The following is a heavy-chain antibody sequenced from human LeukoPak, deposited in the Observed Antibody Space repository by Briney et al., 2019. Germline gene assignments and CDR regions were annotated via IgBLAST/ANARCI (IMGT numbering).Heavy chain of an antibody. D-gene: IGHD6-19*01. Sequence: GGSLRLSCAASGFTFSSYWMHWVRQAPGKGLVWVSRINSDGSRTTYADSVKGRFTISRDNAKNILHLQMNSLRAEDTAVYHCARDVQAGPGYWGQGTLVTVSS. CDR3: ARDVQAGPGY. CDR1: GFTFSSYW. V-gene: IGHV3-74*01. J-gene: IGHJ4*02. CDR2: INSDGSRT.